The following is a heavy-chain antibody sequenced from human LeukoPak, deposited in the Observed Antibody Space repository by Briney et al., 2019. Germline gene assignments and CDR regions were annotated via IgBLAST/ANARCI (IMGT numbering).Heavy chain of an antibody. CDR1: GFTFSSYG. J-gene: IGHJ4*02. V-gene: IGHV3-30*18. CDR3: AKSFHYYDSSGYPIELYCFDF. D-gene: IGHD3-22*01. Sequence: GRSLRLSCAASGFTFSSYGMHWVRQAPGKGLEWVTVISHDGSNKYYADSVQGRFIISRDNSKNTVYLQMNSLRAEDTAVYYCAKSFHYYDSSGYPIELYCFDFWGQGTRHSLSS. CDR2: ISHDGSNK.